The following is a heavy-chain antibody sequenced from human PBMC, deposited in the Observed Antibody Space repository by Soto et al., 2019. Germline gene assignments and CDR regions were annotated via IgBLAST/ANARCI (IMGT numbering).Heavy chain of an antibody. V-gene: IGHV2-26*01. J-gene: IGHJ5*02. CDR1: GFSLSDARMG. Sequence: QVTLKESGPVLVKPTETLTLTCTVSGFSLSDARMGVTWIRQPPGKALEWLANIFSNDEKSYSTSLQSRLTTSKDTSKSQVGLTMANMDPGDTATYYCGRLRGDYIWGSYRSRSFDTWGRGTLVTVSS. D-gene: IGHD3-16*02. CDR2: IFSNDEK. CDR3: GRLRGDYIWGSYRSRSFDT.